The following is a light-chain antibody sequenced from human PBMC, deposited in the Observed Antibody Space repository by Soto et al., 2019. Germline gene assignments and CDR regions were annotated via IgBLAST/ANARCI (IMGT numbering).Light chain of an antibody. J-gene: IGKJ1*01. CDR3: QQYNSNPRT. Sequence: DIQLFQSPSTLSASVGDRVTITCRASQSISSWLAWYQQKPGKAPKLLIYDASSLESGVPSRFSGSGSGTEFTLTISSLQPDEFATYYCQQYNSNPRTFVQGTKEDIK. V-gene: IGKV1-5*01. CDR2: DAS. CDR1: QSISSW.